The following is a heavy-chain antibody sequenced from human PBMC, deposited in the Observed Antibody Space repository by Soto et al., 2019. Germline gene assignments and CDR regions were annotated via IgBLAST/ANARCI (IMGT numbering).Heavy chain of an antibody. D-gene: IGHD5-12*01. Sequence: PSETLSLTCAVSGGSXSSGGYSWSWIRQPPGKGLEWIGYMYHSGSTYYNPSLKSRVTISIDNSKNTLYLQMNSLRAEDTAVYYCANPVDIVATRQLDYWGQGTLVTVSS. CDR1: GGSXSSGGYS. CDR3: ANPVDIVATRQLDY. J-gene: IGHJ4*02. V-gene: IGHV4-30-2*01. CDR2: MYHSGST.